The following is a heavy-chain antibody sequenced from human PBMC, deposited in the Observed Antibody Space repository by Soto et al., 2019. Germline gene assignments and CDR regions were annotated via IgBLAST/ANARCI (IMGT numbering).Heavy chain of an antibody. CDR3: AGHETGAFGY. D-gene: IGHD1-1*01. Sequence: PSETLSLTCTVSGGSISTYYWSWIRQPPGKGLEWIGYIYSSGRTNYNPSLKSRVTISVDTSQNQFSLKLSSVIAADTAVYYSAGHETGAFGYWGQGTLVTVSS. J-gene: IGHJ4*02. V-gene: IGHV4-59*01. CDR1: GGSISTYY. CDR2: IYSSGRT.